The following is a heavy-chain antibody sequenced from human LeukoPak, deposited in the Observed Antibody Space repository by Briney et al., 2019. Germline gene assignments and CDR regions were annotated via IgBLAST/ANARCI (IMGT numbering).Heavy chain of an antibody. J-gene: IGHJ4*02. V-gene: IGHV4-4*02. CDR2: IYHSGST. D-gene: IGHD3-22*01. Sequence: SETLSLTCAVSGGSISSSNWWSWVRQSPGKGLEWIGEIYHSGSTNYNPSLKSRVTISVDKSKNQFSLKLSSVTAADTAVYYCARVWYYDSSGLLDYWGQGTLVTVSS. CDR1: GGSISSSNW. CDR3: ARVWYYDSSGLLDY.